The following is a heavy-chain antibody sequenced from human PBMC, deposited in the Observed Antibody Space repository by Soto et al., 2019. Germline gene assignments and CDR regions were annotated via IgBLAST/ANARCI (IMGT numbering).Heavy chain of an antibody. CDR2: INHSGST. D-gene: IGHD3-10*01. J-gene: IGHJ3*02. Sequence: QVQLQQWGAGLLKPSETLSLTCAVYGGSFSGYYWSWIRQPPGKGLEWIGEINHSGSTNYNPSLKSRVTISVDTSKNPFSLKLSSVTAADTAVYYCARDGGSSGAFDIWGQGTMVTVSS. CDR3: ARDGGSSGAFDI. CDR1: GGSFSGYY. V-gene: IGHV4-34*01.